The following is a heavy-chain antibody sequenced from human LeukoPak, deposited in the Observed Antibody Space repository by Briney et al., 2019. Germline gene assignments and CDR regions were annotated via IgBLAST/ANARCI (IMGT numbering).Heavy chain of an antibody. CDR3: AKASYDSSGLFIDY. D-gene: IGHD3-22*01. Sequence: GGSLRLSCAASGFTFSSYAMSWVRQTPGEGLEWVSAISISGGSTYYADSVKGRFTISRDNSKNTLYLQMNSLRAEDTAVYYCAKASYDSSGLFIDYWGQGTLVTVSS. J-gene: IGHJ4*02. V-gene: IGHV3-23*01. CDR2: ISISGGST. CDR1: GFTFSSYA.